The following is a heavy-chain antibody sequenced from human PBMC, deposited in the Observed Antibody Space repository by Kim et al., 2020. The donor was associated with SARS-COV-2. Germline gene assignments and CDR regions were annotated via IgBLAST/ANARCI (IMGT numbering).Heavy chain of an antibody. CDR3: AREFDY. CDR1: GGSINNHY. CDR2: IYYSGST. V-gene: IGHV4-59*11. J-gene: IGHJ4*02. Sequence: SETLSLTCTVSGGSINNHYWSWIRQPPGKGLEWIGYIYYSGSTNYNPSLKSRVTISVDTSKNQFSLKLTSVTAADTAVYYCAREFDYWGQGTLVTVSS.